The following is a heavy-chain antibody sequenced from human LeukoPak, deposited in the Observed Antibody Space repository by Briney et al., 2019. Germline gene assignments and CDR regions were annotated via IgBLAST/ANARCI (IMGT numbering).Heavy chain of an antibody. CDR2: ISSSGSTK. V-gene: IGHV3-48*03. CDR3: ARSRWCSY. D-gene: IGHD2-21*01. Sequence: PGKSLRLSCAASGFTFSSYEMNWVRQAPGKGLEWVSYISSSGSTKYYADSVKGRFTISRDNAKNSLHLQLNSLRAEDTAVYYCARSRWCSYWGQGTLVTVSS. J-gene: IGHJ4*02. CDR1: GFTFSSYE.